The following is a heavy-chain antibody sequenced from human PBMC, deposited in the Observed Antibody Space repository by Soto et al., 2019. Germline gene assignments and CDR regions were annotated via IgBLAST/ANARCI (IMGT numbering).Heavy chain of an antibody. CDR3: ATPWDVDIANPGYDF. CDR1: GYPLNELS. CDR2: FVPEDDET. J-gene: IGHJ4*02. D-gene: IGHD5-18*01. Sequence: QVQLVQSGAEVKKPGASVKVSCKVSGYPLNELSMHWVRQAPGQGLEWMGGFVPEDDETIYAQKFQGRVTMTEDTSTDTAYMELSSLRSEDTAVYYCATPWDVDIANPGYDFWGQGTLVTVAS. V-gene: IGHV1-24*01.